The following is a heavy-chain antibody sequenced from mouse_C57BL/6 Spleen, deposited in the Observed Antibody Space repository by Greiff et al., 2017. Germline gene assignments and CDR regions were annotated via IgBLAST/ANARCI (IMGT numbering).Heavy chain of an antibody. CDR1: GYTFTSYW. Sequence: VQLQQPGAELVKPGASVKLSCKASGYTFTSYWMHWVKQRPGQGLEWIGMIHPNSGSTNYNEKFKSKATLTVDKSSSTAYMQLSSLTSEDSAVYYCARWDGYLYAMDYWGQGTSVTVSS. CDR2: IHPNSGST. D-gene: IGHD2-3*01. CDR3: ARWDGYLYAMDY. J-gene: IGHJ4*01. V-gene: IGHV1-64*01.